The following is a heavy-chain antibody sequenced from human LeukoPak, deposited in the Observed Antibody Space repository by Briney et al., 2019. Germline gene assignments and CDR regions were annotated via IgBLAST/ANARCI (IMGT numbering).Heavy chain of an antibody. V-gene: IGHV5-51*01. J-gene: IGHJ3*02. CDR3: ARQYPPSVSYSRAFDI. CDR1: GFTFSNYW. Sequence: GESLKISCKGIGFTFSNYWIGWVRQMPGKGVEGMTTFFPGDSETRYSPSFQGHVTTSVDKSISTAYLQWSSLEASDTAMYYCARQYPPSVSYSRAFDIWGQGTMVTVSS. CDR2: FFPGDSET. D-gene: IGHD2-15*01.